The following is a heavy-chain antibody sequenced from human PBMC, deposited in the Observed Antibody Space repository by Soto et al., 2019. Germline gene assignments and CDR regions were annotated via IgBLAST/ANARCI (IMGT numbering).Heavy chain of an antibody. Sequence: DVQVLESGGGLVQPGGSLRLSCAATGFTFSDFAMSWVRQAPGKGLEWVSSIYGGGNGPHYADSVKGRVTISRDNSKNTLYLQMNSLRAEDTAVYYCAKMEGMDPWAYSFDYWGQGTLVTVSS. CDR3: AKMEGMDPWAYSFDY. CDR1: GFTFSDFA. CDR2: IYGGGNGP. V-gene: IGHV3-23*01. D-gene: IGHD2-2*03. J-gene: IGHJ4*02.